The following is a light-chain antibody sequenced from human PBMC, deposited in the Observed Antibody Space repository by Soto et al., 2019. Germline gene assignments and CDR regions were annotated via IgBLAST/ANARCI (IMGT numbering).Light chain of an antibody. CDR3: QQSYSTLLT. J-gene: IGKJ4*01. CDR2: AAS. V-gene: IGKV1-39*01. Sequence: DIQMTQSPSSLSASVGDRVTITCRASQSISSYLNWYQQKPGKAPKLLFYAASSLQSGVPSRFSGSGSGTDFTLTISSLQPEDFATYYCQQSYSTLLT. CDR1: QSISSY.